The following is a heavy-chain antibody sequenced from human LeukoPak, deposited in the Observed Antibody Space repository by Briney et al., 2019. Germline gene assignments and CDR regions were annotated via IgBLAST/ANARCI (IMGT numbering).Heavy chain of an antibody. D-gene: IGHD1-26*01. CDR2: IYYSGST. Sequence: SETLSLTCTVSGGSISSSSYYWGWIRQPPGKGLEWIGSIYYSGSTYYNPSLKSRVTISVDTSKNQFSLKLSSVTAADTAVYYCASMIVGATTSDYWGQGTLVTVSS. V-gene: IGHV4-39*01. CDR3: ASMIVGATTSDY. CDR1: GGSISSSSYY. J-gene: IGHJ4*02.